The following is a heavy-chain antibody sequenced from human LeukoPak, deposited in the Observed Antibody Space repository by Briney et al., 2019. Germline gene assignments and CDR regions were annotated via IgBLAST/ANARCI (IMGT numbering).Heavy chain of an antibody. CDR2: INHSGST. D-gene: IGHD7-27*01. CDR1: GGSFSGYY. CDR3: ATRKLGNDY. Sequence: SETLSLTCAVYGGSFSGYYWSWIRQPPGKGLEWIGEINHSGSTNYNPSLKSRVTISADTSKNQFSLKLYSVTAADTAVYYCATRKLGNDYWGQGTLVTVSS. V-gene: IGHV4-34*01. J-gene: IGHJ4*02.